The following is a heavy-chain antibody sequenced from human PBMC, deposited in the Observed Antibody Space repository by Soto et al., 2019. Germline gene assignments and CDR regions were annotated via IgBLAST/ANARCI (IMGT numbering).Heavy chain of an antibody. Sequence: SETLSLTCAVYGWSFSGYYWSWIRQPPGKGLEWIGEINHSGSTNYNPSLKSRATISVDTSKNQFSLKLSSVTAADTAVYYCARGHLLYYDFWSGYLGNGWFDPWGQGTLVTVSS. CDR2: INHSGST. CDR3: ARGHLLYYDFWSGYLGNGWFDP. D-gene: IGHD3-3*01. J-gene: IGHJ5*02. V-gene: IGHV4-34*01. CDR1: GWSFSGYY.